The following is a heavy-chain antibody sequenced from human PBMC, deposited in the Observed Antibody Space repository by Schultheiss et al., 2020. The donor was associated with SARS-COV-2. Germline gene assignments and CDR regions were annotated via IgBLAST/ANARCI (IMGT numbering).Heavy chain of an antibody. CDR1: GFTFSSYA. J-gene: IGHJ2*01. CDR2: ISYDGSNK. Sequence: GSLRLSCAASGFTFSSYAMHWVRQAPGKGLEWVAVISYDGSNKYYADSVKGRFTISRDNAKNTLYLQMNSLRAEDTAVYYCARDKNWNYEDWYFDLWGRGTLVTVSS. D-gene: IGHD1-7*01. CDR3: ARDKNWNYEDWYFDL. V-gene: IGHV3-30*07.